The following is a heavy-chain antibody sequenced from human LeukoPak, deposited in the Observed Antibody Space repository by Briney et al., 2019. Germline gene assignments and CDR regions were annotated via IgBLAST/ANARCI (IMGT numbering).Heavy chain of an antibody. CDR3: AKATGYLL. CDR2: ISNSGGTA. Sequence: GGSLRLSCAASGFTFSSYAMSWVRQAPGKGLEWVSTISNSGGTAYYADSVKGRFTISRDDSENTLYLQMNSLRAEDTAVYYCAKATGYLLWGQGTLVTVSS. J-gene: IGHJ4*02. D-gene: IGHD1-14*01. V-gene: IGHV3-23*01. CDR1: GFTFSSYA.